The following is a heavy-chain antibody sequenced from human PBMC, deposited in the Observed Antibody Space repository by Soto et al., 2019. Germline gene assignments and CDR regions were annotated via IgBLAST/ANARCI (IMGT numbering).Heavy chain of an antibody. CDR1: GGNFSSYT. J-gene: IGHJ6*02. D-gene: IGHD3-10*01. CDR3: ASGTYGSGIYYYYGMDV. CDR2: IIPILGIA. V-gene: IGHV1-69*02. Sequence: QVQLVQSGAEVKKPGSSVKVSCKASGGNFSSYTISWVRQAPGQGLEWMGRIIPILGIANYAQKFQGRVTITADKSTSTAYMELSSLRSEDTAVYYCASGTYGSGIYYYYGMDVWGQGTTVTVSS.